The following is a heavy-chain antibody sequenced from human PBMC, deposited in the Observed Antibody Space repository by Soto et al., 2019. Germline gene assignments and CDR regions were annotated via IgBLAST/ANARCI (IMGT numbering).Heavy chain of an antibody. CDR1: GYTFTNYY. J-gene: IGHJ4*02. CDR3: ARGDNDY. CDR2: IHPDGGHT. V-gene: IGHV1-46*01. Sequence: QVQLVQSGAEVKKPGASVKVSCKASGYTFTNYYVQWVRQAPGQGLEWMGVIHPDGGHTTYSQKFQVRVTMTRDTFTSTSYMELGSLRSEDTAVYYCARGDNDYWGQGTLVTVSS.